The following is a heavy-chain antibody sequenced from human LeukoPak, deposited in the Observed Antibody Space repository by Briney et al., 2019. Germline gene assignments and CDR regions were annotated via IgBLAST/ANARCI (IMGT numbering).Heavy chain of an antibody. CDR1: GFTFSSYS. J-gene: IGHJ3*02. CDR2: ISSSSSYI. CDR3: AREYDSSGSPGAFDI. V-gene: IGHV3-21*01. D-gene: IGHD3-22*01. Sequence: PGGSLRLSCAASGFTFSSYSMNWVRQAPGKGLEWVSSISSSSSYIYYADSVKGRFTISRDNAKNSLYLQMNSLRAEDTAVYYCAREYDSSGSPGAFDIWGQGTMVTVSS.